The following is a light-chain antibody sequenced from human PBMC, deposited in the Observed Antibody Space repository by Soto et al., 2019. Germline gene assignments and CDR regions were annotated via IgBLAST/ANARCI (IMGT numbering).Light chain of an antibody. CDR3: QQRYNWPPIT. V-gene: IGKV3-11*01. J-gene: IGKJ5*01. Sequence: EIVLTQSPGTLSLSPGERATLSCRASQSVTSNYIAWYQQTPGQAPRLIFFDASNRATGIPARFSGSGSGTDFTLTISSLEPEDFAVYYCQQRYNWPPITFGQGTRLEIK. CDR2: DAS. CDR1: QSVTSN.